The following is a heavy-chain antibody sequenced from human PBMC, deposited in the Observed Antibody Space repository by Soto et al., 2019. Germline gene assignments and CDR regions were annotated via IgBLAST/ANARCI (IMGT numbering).Heavy chain of an antibody. V-gene: IGHV3-33*01. Sequence: QVQLVESGGGVVQPGRSLRLSCAASGFTFSSYGMHWVRQAPGKGLEWGAGIWYDGSNKYYADSVKGRFTISRDNSKNTLYLQMNSLRAEDTAVYYCARDEAGYYYYGMDVWGQGTTVTVSS. D-gene: IGHD6-19*01. CDR3: ARDEAGYYYYGMDV. CDR1: GFTFSSYG. J-gene: IGHJ6*02. CDR2: IWYDGSNK.